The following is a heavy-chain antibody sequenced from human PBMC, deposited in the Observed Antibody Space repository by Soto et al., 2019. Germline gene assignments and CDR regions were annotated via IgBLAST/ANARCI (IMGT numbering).Heavy chain of an antibody. Sequence: QLQLQESGSGLVKPSQTLSLTCAVSGGSISSGGYSWSWIRQPPGKGLEWIGYTYHSGSTYYNPSFTSSGPMSVDRSKKPPALTMSSVTAAVTAVYYCARARGYCISTSCGDAFDIWGQGTMVTVSS. CDR3: ARARGYCISTSCGDAFDI. CDR1: GGSISSGGYS. D-gene: IGHD2-2*01. CDR2: TYHSGST. J-gene: IGHJ3*02. V-gene: IGHV4-30-2*01.